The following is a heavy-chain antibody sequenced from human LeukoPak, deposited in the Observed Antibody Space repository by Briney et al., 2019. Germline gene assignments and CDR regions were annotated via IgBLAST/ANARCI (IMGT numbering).Heavy chain of an antibody. V-gene: IGHV3-11*04. D-gene: IGHD3-10*01. J-gene: IGHJ4*02. CDR2: ISGDGYDI. CDR1: GFSFSDNY. Sequence: GGSLRLSRATSGFSFSDNYMSWIRQAPGKGLQWLSYISGDGYDINYADSVKGRFTISRDSSKDTLYLQMNSLRTEDTAVYFCAKDRLEFYGSARYYFDSWGQGSLVTVSS. CDR3: AKDRLEFYGSARYYFDS.